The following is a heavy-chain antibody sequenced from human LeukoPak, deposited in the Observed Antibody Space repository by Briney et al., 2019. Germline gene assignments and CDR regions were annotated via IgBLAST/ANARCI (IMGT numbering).Heavy chain of an antibody. J-gene: IGHJ4*02. D-gene: IGHD6-13*01. CDR2: IYPGDSDT. V-gene: IGHV5-51*01. Sequence: GESLKISCKGSGYSFTSYWIGWVRQMPGKGLERMGIIYPGDSDTRYSPSFQGQVTISADKSISTAYLQWSSLKASDTAMYYCARRKRGYSSSWYQTGDTYYFDYWGQGTLVTVSS. CDR1: GYSFTSYW. CDR3: ARRKRGYSSSWYQTGDTYYFDY.